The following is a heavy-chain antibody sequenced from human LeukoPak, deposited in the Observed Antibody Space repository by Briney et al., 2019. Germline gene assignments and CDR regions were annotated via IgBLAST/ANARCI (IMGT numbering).Heavy chain of an antibody. Sequence: GGSLRLSCAASGFTFSSYSMNWVRQAPGEGLEWVSSISSSSSYIYYADYVKGRFTISRDNDKNSLYLQMNSLRAEDTAVYYCARADSSGDNYYYYGMDVWGQGTTVTVSS. CDR3: ARADSSGDNYYYYGMDV. J-gene: IGHJ6*02. V-gene: IGHV3-21*01. CDR1: GFTFSSYS. CDR2: ISSSSSYI. D-gene: IGHD3-22*01.